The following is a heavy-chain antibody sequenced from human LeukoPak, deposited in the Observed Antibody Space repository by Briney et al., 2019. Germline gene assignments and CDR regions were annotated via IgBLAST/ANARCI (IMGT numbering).Heavy chain of an antibody. CDR2: ISAYNGNT. J-gene: IGHJ4*02. CDR3: ARVTSPMVRGVPPYFDY. Sequence: ASVKVSCKASGYTFTSYGISWVRQAPGQGLEWMGWISAYNGNTNYAQKLQGRVTMTTDTSTSTAYMGLRSLRSDDTAVYYCARVTSPMVRGVPPYFDYWGQGTLVTVSS. D-gene: IGHD3-10*01. CDR1: GYTFTSYG. V-gene: IGHV1-18*01.